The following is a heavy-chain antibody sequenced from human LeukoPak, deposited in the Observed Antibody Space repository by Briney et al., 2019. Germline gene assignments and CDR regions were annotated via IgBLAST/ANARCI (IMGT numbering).Heavy chain of an antibody. D-gene: IGHD3-9*01. J-gene: IGHJ4*02. V-gene: IGHV3-21*01. CDR2: ISSSSSYI. CDR3: ARDPNLYDILTGIFDY. CDR1: GFTFSSYS. Sequence: GGSLSLSCAPSGFTFSSYSMNWVRQAPGKGLEWVSSISSSSSYIYYADSVKGRFTISRDNAKNSLYLQMNSLRAEDTAVYYCARDPNLYDILTGIFDYWGQGTLVTVSS.